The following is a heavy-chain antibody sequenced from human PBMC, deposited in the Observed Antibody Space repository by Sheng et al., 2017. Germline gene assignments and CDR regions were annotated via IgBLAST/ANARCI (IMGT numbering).Heavy chain of an antibody. CDR1: GGSISSGNW. Sequence: QVLLQESGPGLVKPSGTLSLTCAVSGGSISSGNWWSWVRQPPGKGLEWIGQMYHSGSTNYNPSLKSRVTISVDKSKNQFSLKVNYVTAADTAVYYCGRYSGSGGTDYWGQGTLVTVSS. J-gene: IGHJ4*02. CDR3: GRYSGSGGTDY. V-gene: IGHV4-4*02. D-gene: IGHD3-10*01. CDR2: MYHSGST.